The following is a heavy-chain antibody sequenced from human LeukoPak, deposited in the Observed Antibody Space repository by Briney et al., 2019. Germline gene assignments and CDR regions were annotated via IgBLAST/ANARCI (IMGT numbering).Heavy chain of an antibody. CDR1: GFSLRTSGVG. Sequence: SGPTLVKPTQTLTLTCTFSGFSLRTSGVGVGWIRQPPGKALEWLALIYWDDDKRYSPSLKSRLTITKDTSKNQVVLTMTNMDPVDTATYCCAHVPDGHSSCWYVRYWGQGTLVTVSS. CDR2: IYWDDDK. J-gene: IGHJ4*02. V-gene: IGHV2-5*02. CDR3: AHVPDGHSSCWYVRY. D-gene: IGHD6-19*01.